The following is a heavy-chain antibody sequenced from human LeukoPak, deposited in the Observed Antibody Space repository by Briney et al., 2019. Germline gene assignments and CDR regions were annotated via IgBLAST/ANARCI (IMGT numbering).Heavy chain of an antibody. CDR2: IYYSGST. D-gene: IGHD2-2*01. V-gene: IGHV4-61*08. J-gene: IGHJ6*02. CDR1: GGSISSGDYY. Sequence: SSETLSLTCTVSGGSISSGDYYWSWIRQPPGKGLEWIGYIYYSGSTNYNPSLKSRVTISVDTSKNQFSLKLSSVTAADTAVYYCARGNFDIVVVPAATYYYYYGMDVWGQGTTVTVSS. CDR3: ARGNFDIVVVPAATYYYYYGMDV.